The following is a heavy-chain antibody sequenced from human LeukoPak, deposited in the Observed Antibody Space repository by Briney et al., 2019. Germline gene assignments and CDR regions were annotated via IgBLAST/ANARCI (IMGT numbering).Heavy chain of an antibody. V-gene: IGHV1-69*13. Sequence: SVKVSCKASGGTFSSYAISWVRQAPGQGLEWMGGIIPIFGAANYAQKFQGRVTITADESTSTAYMELSSLRSEDTAVYYCARVSDYYGSGSYYYYYYGMDVWGQGTTVTVSS. CDR2: IIPIFGAA. CDR3: ARVSDYYGSGSYYYYYYGMDV. D-gene: IGHD3-10*01. J-gene: IGHJ6*02. CDR1: GGTFSSYA.